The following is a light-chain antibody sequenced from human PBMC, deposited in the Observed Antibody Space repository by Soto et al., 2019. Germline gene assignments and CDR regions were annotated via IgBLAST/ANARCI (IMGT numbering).Light chain of an antibody. J-gene: IGKJ1*01. Sequence: EIVLTQSPGTLYLSPGERASLSCRASQSVGSSYLAWYQQNPGRAPRLLIYGASRRATGIPDRFSGSGSGTDFTLTISGLEPEDFAMYYCQQIDSSPWTFGQGTKVDI. V-gene: IGKV3-20*01. CDR3: QQIDSSPWT. CDR2: GAS. CDR1: QSVGSSY.